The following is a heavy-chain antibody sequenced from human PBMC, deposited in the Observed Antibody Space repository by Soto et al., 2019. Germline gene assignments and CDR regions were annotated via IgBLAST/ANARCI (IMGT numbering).Heavy chain of an antibody. Sequence: ASVKVSCKVSGYTLTELSMHWVRQAPGKGLEWMGGFDPEDGETIYAQKFQGRVTMTEDTSTDTAYMELSSLRPEDTAVYYCATIGYCSGGSCYFSWFDPWGQGTLVTVSS. D-gene: IGHD2-15*01. V-gene: IGHV1-24*01. CDR1: GYTLTELS. J-gene: IGHJ5*02. CDR3: ATIGYCSGGSCYFSWFDP. CDR2: FDPEDGET.